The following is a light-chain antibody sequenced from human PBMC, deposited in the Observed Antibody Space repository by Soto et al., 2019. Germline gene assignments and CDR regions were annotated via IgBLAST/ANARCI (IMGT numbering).Light chain of an antibody. CDR3: QKYNSYSGK. V-gene: IGKV1-5*01. Sequence: DIQMTHSPSSLSASVLYIVTITFRASQSISSYLNLYQQKPGKAPKLLIYDASSLESGVPSRFSGSGSGTEFTLTISSLQPDDFATYYCQKYNSYSGKFGQGTKVDIK. CDR1: QSISSY. CDR2: DAS. J-gene: IGKJ1*01.